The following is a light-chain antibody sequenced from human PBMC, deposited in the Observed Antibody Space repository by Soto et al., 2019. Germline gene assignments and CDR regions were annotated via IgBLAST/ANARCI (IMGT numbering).Light chain of an antibody. CDR1: SSDVGGYKY. CDR2: DVS. Sequence: QSALTQPRSVSGSPGQSVTISCTGISSDVGGYKYVSWYQQHPGKAPKRMIYDVSKRPSGVPDRFSGSKSGNTASLTISGLQADDEADYYCSSNAGGYSWVFGGGTKLTVL. V-gene: IGLV2-11*01. J-gene: IGLJ3*02. CDR3: SSNAGGYSWV.